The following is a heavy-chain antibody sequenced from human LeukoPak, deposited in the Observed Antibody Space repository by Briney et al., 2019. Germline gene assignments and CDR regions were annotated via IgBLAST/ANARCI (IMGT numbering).Heavy chain of an antibody. V-gene: IGHV3-33*01. CDR3: ARAESGYDYLFDY. J-gene: IGHJ4*02. Sequence: PGGSLRLSCAASGFTFSSYVMHWVRQAPGKGLEWVTVIWYDGSKKYYADSVKGRFIISGDNSKNTLYLQMNSLRAEDTAVYYCARAESGYDYLFDYWGQGTLVTVSS. CDR2: IWYDGSKK. D-gene: IGHD5-12*01. CDR1: GFTFSSYV.